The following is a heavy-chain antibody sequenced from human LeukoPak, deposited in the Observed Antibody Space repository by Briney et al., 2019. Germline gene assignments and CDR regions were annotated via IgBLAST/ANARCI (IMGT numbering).Heavy chain of an antibody. CDR3: ARQESGTWFDP. V-gene: IGHV4-59*08. J-gene: IGHJ5*02. Sequence: PSETLSLTCTVSGGSISGYYWSWIRQSPGKGLEWIGYILYSGSSKYNPSLRSRVTISLDTSKNQFSLKLSSVTAADTAVYYCARQESGTWFDPWGQGILVTVSS. D-gene: IGHD1-1*01. CDR1: GGSISGYY. CDR2: ILYSGSS.